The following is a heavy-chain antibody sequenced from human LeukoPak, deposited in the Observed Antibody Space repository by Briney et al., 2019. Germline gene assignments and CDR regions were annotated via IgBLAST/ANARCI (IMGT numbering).Heavy chain of an antibody. CDR2: IYSGGST. V-gene: IGHV3-66*01. D-gene: IGHD3-10*01. CDR1: GFTFSNYW. Sequence: GGSLRLSCAASGFTFSNYWMNWVRQAPGKGLEWVSVIYSGGSTYYADSVKGRFTISRDNAKNSLYLQMNSLRAEDTAVYYCARAGDMVRGVIEYFDYWGQGTLVTVSS. CDR3: ARAGDMVRGVIEYFDY. J-gene: IGHJ4*02.